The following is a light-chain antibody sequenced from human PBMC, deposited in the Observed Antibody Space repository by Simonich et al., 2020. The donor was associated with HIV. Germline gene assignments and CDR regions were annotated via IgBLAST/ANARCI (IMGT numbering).Light chain of an antibody. CDR3: QQYYITPHT. Sequence: DIVMTQSPDSLAVSLGERATINCKSSRSVLYSSNNKNYLAWYQQKPGQPPNLLIYWASTRGSGVPDRFSASGSGTDFTLTISSLQAEDVAVYYCQQYYITPHTFGQGTKVEIK. J-gene: IGKJ1*01. V-gene: IGKV4-1*01. CDR2: WAS. CDR1: RSVLYSSNNKNY.